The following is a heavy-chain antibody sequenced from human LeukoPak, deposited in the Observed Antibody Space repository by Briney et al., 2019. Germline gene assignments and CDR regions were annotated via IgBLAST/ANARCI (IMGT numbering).Heavy chain of an antibody. CDR2: ISYDGSNE. CDR1: GFTFSGYA. CDR3: ARVGYYASGPFSYFDY. Sequence: PGGSLRLSCAASGFTFSGYAMHWVRQAPGKGLEWVAVISYDGSNEYYADSVKGRFTISRDNSKNTLYLQMNSLSVEDTAVYYCARVGYYASGPFSYFDYWGQGTLVTVS. D-gene: IGHD3-10*01. V-gene: IGHV3-30-3*01. J-gene: IGHJ4*02.